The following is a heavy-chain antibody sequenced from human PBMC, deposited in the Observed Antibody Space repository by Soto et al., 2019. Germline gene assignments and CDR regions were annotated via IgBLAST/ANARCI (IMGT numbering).Heavy chain of an antibody. Sequence: QVQLVQSGAEVKKPGSSVKVSCKASGGTFSSYAISWVRQAPGQGLEWMGGIIPIFGTANYAQKFQGRVMITADKSTSTAYMELSSLRSEDTAVYYCARALGYCSGGSCYFNWFDPWGQGTLVTVSS. CDR3: ARALGYCSGGSCYFNWFDP. J-gene: IGHJ5*02. CDR2: IIPIFGTA. V-gene: IGHV1-69*06. CDR1: GGTFSSYA. D-gene: IGHD2-15*01.